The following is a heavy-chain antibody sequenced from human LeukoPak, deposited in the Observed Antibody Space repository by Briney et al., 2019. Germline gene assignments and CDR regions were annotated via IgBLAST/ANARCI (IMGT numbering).Heavy chain of an antibody. CDR2: IYYSGST. CDR3: ARYGIAAAGLERWLS. Sequence: SETLSLTCTVSGGSISSGGYYWSWIRQHPGKGLEWIGYIYYSGSTYYNPSLKSRVTIPVDTSKNQFSLKLSSVTAADTAVYYCARYGIAAAGLERWLSWGQGTLVTVSS. CDR1: GGSISSGGYY. J-gene: IGHJ5*02. D-gene: IGHD6-13*01. V-gene: IGHV4-31*03.